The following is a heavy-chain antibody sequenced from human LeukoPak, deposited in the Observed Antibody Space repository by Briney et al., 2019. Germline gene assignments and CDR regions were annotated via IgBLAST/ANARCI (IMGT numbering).Heavy chain of an antibody. Sequence: GASVKASCKASGYNFASHTIHWVRQAPGQSLEWMGWINAGNGNTKYSQKFQGRVTTSRDTSASTAYMELSSLRSEDTAVFYCARDRRYYVSGGKDGFDIWGQGTMVTVSS. V-gene: IGHV1-3*01. D-gene: IGHD3-10*01. CDR3: ARDRRYYVSGGKDGFDI. CDR1: GYNFASHT. CDR2: INAGNGNT. J-gene: IGHJ3*02.